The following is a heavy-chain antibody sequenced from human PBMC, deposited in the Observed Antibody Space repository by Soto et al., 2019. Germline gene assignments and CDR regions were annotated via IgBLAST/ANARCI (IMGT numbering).Heavy chain of an antibody. Sequence: GGSLRLSCAAPGFTFSSYSMNWVRQAPGKELEWVSSISSSSSYIYYADSVKGRFTISRDNAKNSLYLQMNSLRAEDTAVYYCASMHSSSSKVDYWGQGTLVTVSS. CDR1: GFTFSSYS. CDR3: ASMHSSSSKVDY. V-gene: IGHV3-21*01. CDR2: ISSSSSYI. J-gene: IGHJ4*02. D-gene: IGHD6-6*01.